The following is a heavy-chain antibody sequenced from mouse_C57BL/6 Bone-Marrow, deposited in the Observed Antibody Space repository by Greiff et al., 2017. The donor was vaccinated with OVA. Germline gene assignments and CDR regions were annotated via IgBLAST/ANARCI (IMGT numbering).Heavy chain of an antibody. J-gene: IGHJ4*01. D-gene: IGHD2-2*01. CDR2: IDPETGGT. Sequence: QVHVKQSGAELVRPGASVTLSCKASGYTFTDYEMHWVKQTPVHGLEWIGAIDPETGGTAYNQKFKGKAILTADKSSSTAYMELRSLTSEDSAVYYCRDGYGDYWGQGTAVTVSS. CDR1: GYTFTDYE. V-gene: IGHV1-15*01. CDR3: RDGYGDY.